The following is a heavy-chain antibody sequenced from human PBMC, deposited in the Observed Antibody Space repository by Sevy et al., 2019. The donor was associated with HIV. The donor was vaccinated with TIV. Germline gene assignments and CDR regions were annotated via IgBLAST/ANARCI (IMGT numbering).Heavy chain of an antibody. V-gene: IGHV3-11*01. J-gene: IGHJ6*02. CDR3: ARDHVKDGDLGDYYYYAMDV. CDR2: ISGSDSTI. Sequence: GESLKISCAASGFTFSDYYMSWIRQAPGKGLEWISYISGSDSTIYYADSVKGRFTISRDNAKNSLYLQMNSLRAEDTAVYYCARDHVKDGDLGDYYYYAMDVWGQGTMVTVSS. CDR1: GFTFSDYY. D-gene: IGHD4-17*01.